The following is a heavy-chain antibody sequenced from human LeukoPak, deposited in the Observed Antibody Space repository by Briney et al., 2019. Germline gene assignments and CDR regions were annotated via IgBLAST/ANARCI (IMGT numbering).Heavy chain of an antibody. J-gene: IGHJ6*02. CDR3: ARGDIVATIPRYGMDV. D-gene: IGHD5-12*01. CDR2: INSDGSST. CDR1: GFTFGTYA. V-gene: IGHV3-74*01. Sequence: GGSLRLSCAASGFTFGTYAMNWVRQAPGKGLVWVSRINSDGSSTSYADSVKGRFTISRDNAKNTLYLQMNSLRAEDTAVYYCARGDIVATIPRYGMDVWGQGTTVTVSS.